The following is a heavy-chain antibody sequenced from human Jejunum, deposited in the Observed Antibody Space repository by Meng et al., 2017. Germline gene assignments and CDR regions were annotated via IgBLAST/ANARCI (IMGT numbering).Heavy chain of an antibody. D-gene: IGHD3-16*01. CDR2: INHSGST. V-gene: IGHV4-34*01. Sequence: QVQRRQWGAGLVRPSVSLSLTCAVYGASFSGYKWNWIRQPPGKGLEWIGEINHSGSTTYNPSLKSRVSISLDESKNQFSLTLNSVTAADTAVYYCARGVGDIRFGFDYWGQGILVTVSS. CDR3: ARGVGDIRFGFDY. J-gene: IGHJ4*02. CDR1: GASFSGYK.